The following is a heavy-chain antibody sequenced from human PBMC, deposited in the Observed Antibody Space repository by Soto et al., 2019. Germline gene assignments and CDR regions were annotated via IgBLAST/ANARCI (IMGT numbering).Heavy chain of an antibody. CDR2: ISSSGSTI. Sequence: GGSLRLSCLASGFTFSSYEMNWVRQAPGKGLEWVSYISSSGSTIYYADSVKGRFTISRDNAKNSLYLQMNSLRAEDTAVYYCARERARRKSGEGYGMDVWGQGTTFTVSS. D-gene: IGHD6-6*01. CDR3: ARERARRKSGEGYGMDV. J-gene: IGHJ6*02. V-gene: IGHV3-48*03. CDR1: GFTFSSYE.